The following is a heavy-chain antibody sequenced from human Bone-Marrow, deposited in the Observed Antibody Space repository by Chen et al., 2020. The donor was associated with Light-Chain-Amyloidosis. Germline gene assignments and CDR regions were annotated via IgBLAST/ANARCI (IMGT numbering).Heavy chain of an antibody. V-gene: IGHV5-51*01. CDR2: IYPDDSDA. Sequence: SGPEVKKPGESLKISCKGSGYTFPNYWIGWVRQMPGKGLEWMGVIYPDDSDARYSPSFEGQVTISADKSITXXXXXWRSXXAXDTAMYYCARRRDGYNFDYWGQGTLVTVSS. CDR3: ARRRDGYNFDY. D-gene: IGHD5-12*01. J-gene: IGHJ4*02. CDR1: GYTFPNYW.